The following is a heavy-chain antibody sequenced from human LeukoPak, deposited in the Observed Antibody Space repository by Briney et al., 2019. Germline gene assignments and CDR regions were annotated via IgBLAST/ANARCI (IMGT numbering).Heavy chain of an antibody. CDR2: IYSGGST. J-gene: IGHJ4*02. Sequence: GGSLRLSCAASGFTVSSNYMSWVRQAPGKGLDWVSVIYSGGSTYYADSVKGRFTISRDNSKNTLYLQMNSLRADDTAVYYCASGRATAMAQGYWGQGTLVTVSS. D-gene: IGHD5-18*01. CDR1: GFTVSSNY. CDR3: ASGRATAMAQGY. V-gene: IGHV3-53*01.